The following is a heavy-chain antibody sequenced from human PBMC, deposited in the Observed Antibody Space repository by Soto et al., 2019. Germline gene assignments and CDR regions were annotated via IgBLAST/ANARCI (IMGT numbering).Heavy chain of an antibody. CDR1: GDSISSGDYY. J-gene: IGHJ6*02. Sequence: LSLTCTVSGDSISSGDYYWSWIRQSPGKGLEWIGYIYYSGSPYYNESLRSRLTISLDTSKNHFSLKLSSVTAADTAVYYCARVRSYGMDVWGQGTTVTVSS. V-gene: IGHV4-30-4*01. CDR3: ARVRSYGMDV. CDR2: IYYSGSP.